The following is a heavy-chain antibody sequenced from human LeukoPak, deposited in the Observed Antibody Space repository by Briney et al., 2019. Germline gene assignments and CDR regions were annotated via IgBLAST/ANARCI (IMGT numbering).Heavy chain of an antibody. D-gene: IGHD6-19*01. J-gene: IGHJ4*02. Sequence: SETLSLTCTVSGGSISSSSYYWGWIRQPPGKGLEWIGSIYYSGSTYYNPSLKSRVTISVDTSKNQFSLKLSSVTAADTAVYYCAREGQWLVRGVDYWGQGTLVTVSS. V-gene: IGHV4-39*07. CDR1: GGSISSSSYY. CDR2: IYYSGST. CDR3: AREGQWLVRGVDY.